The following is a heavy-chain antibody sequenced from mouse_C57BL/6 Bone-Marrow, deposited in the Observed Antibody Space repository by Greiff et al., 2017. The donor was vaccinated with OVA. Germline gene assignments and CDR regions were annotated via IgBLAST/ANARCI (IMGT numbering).Heavy chain of an antibody. CDR2: IHPNSGST. D-gene: IGHD2-3*01. J-gene: IGHJ3*01. Sequence: QVQLQQSGAELVKPGASVKLSCKASGYTFTSYWMPWVKQRPGQGLEWIGMIHPNSGSTNYNEKFKSKATLTVDKSSSTAYMQLSSLTSEDSAVYYCARDGYYLAYWGQGTLVTVSA. CDR1: GYTFTSYW. V-gene: IGHV1-64*01. CDR3: ARDGYYLAY.